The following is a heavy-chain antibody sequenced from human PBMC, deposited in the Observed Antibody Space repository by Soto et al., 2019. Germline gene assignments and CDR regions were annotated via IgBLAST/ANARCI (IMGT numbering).Heavy chain of an antibody. CDR3: ARVVSIGYCSGGSCYSGDWFDP. D-gene: IGHD2-15*01. CDR1: GGSISSYY. V-gene: IGHV4-59*01. J-gene: IGHJ5*02. CDR2: IYYSGST. Sequence: SETLSLTCTVSGGSISSYYWSWIRQPPGKGLEWIGYIYYSGSTNYNPSLKSRVTIPVDTSKNQFSLKLSSVTAADTAVYYCARVVSIGYCSGGSCYSGDWFDPWGQGTLVTVSS.